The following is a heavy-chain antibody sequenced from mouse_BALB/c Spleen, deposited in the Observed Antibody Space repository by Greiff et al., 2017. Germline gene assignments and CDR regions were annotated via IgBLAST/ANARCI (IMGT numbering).Heavy chain of an antibody. CDR1: GFSLTSYG. CDR2: IWSGGST. Sequence: VQLVESGPGLVQPSQSLSITCTVSGFSLTSYGVHWVRQSPGKGLEWLGVIWSGGSTDYNAAFISRLSISKDNSKSQVFFKMNSLQANDTAIYYCARGGNYGYDVYFDYWGQGTTLTVSS. V-gene: IGHV2-2*02. J-gene: IGHJ2*01. D-gene: IGHD2-2*01. CDR3: ARGGNYGYDVYFDY.